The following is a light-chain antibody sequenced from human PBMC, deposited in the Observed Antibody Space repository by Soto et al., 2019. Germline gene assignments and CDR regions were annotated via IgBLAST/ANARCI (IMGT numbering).Light chain of an antibody. CDR1: SSDVGGYNY. CDR2: DVS. CDR3: SSYASDNTVV. J-gene: IGLJ2*01. V-gene: IGLV2-14*03. Sequence: QSALTQPASVSGSPGQSITISCTRTSSDVGGYNYVSWYQQHPGKAPKFMIYDVSNRPSGVSDRFSGSKSGNTASLTISGLQAEDEADYYCSSYASDNTVVFGGGTRVTVL.